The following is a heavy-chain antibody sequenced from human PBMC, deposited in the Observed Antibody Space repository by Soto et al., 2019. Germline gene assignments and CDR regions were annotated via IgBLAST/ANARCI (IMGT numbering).Heavy chain of an antibody. CDR2: IIPIFGTA. CDR1: GGTFSSYA. D-gene: IGHD2-15*01. CDR3: AREAVALYFDY. J-gene: IGHJ4*02. V-gene: IGHV1-69*01. Sequence: QVQLVQSGAEVKKPGSSVKVSCKASGGTFSSYAISWVRQAHGQGLEWMGGIIPIFGTANYAQEFQGRVTITADESTSTAYMELSSLRSEDTAVYYCAREAVALYFDYWGQGTLVTVSS.